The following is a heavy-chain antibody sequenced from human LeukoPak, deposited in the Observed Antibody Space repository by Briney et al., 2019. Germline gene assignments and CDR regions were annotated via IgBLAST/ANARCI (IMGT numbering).Heavy chain of an antibody. CDR2: IIPIFGTA. D-gene: IGHD2-2*02. Sequence: SVKVSCKASGGTFSSYAISWVRQAPGQGLEWMGGIIPIFGTANYAQKFQGRVTITTDESTSTAYMELSSLRSEDTAVYYCARTTFRGGYYSSTSCYTGVYWGQGTLVTVSS. CDR3: ARTTFRGGYYSSTSCYTGVY. CDR1: GGTFSSYA. V-gene: IGHV1-69*05. J-gene: IGHJ4*02.